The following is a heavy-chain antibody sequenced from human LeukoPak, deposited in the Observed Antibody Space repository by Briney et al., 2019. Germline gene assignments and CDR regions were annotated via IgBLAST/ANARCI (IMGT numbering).Heavy chain of an antibody. CDR1: GFTFSSYA. V-gene: IGHV3-64D*06. CDR2: ISSNGGST. J-gene: IGHJ3*02. Sequence: PGGSLRLSCSASGFTFSSYAMHWVRQAPGKGLEYVSAISSNGGSTYYADSVKGRFTISRDNSKNTLYLQMSSLRAEDTAVYYCVTPTNEDTAAPAAFDIWGQGTMVTVSS. CDR3: VTPTNEDTAAPAAFDI. D-gene: IGHD5-18*01.